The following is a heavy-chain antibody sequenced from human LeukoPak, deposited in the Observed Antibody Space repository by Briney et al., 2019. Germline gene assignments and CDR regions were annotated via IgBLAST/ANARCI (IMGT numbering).Heavy chain of an antibody. CDR3: ARVNYYDSSGYREYYFDY. CDR1: GFTFSSYA. Sequence: GGSLRLSCAASGFTFSSYAMHWVRQAPGKGLEYVSAISSNGGSTYYANSVKGRFTISRDNSKNTLYLQMGSLRAEDMAVYYCARVNYYDSSGYREYYFDYWGQGTLVTVSS. V-gene: IGHV3-64*01. CDR2: ISSNGGST. J-gene: IGHJ4*02. D-gene: IGHD3-22*01.